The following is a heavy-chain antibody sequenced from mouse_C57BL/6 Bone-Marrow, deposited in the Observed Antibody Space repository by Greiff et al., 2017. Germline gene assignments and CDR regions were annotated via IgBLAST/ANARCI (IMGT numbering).Heavy chain of an antibody. CDR2: IHPNSGST. J-gene: IGHJ1*03. D-gene: IGHD1-1*01. Sequence: QVQLQQPGAELVKPGASVKLSCKASGYTFTSYWMHWVKQRPGQGLEWIGMIHPNSGSTNYNEKFKSKATLTVDKSSSTAYMQLSSLTSEDSAVYYCARRGHKYYGSSYWYFDVWGTGTTVTVSS. CDR3: ARRGHKYYGSSYWYFDV. V-gene: IGHV1-64*01. CDR1: GYTFTSYW.